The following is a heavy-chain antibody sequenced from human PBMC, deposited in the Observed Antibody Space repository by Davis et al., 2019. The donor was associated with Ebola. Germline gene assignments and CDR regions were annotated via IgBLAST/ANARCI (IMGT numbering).Heavy chain of an antibody. V-gene: IGHV3-21*04. Sequence: GESLKISCAASGFTFSSYGMHWVRQAPGKGLEWVSSITSSSSYMYYADSLKGRFTISRDNAKNSLYPQMNSLRAEDTAVYYCAKGDTMIVVVKRFDYWGQGTLVTVSS. CDR2: ITSSSSYM. CDR1: GFTFSSYG. CDR3: AKGDTMIVVVKRFDY. D-gene: IGHD3-22*01. J-gene: IGHJ4*02.